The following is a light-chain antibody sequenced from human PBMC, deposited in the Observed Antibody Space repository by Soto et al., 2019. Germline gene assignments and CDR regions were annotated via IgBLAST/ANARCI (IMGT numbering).Light chain of an antibody. CDR1: QSLVHSDGNTY. CDR2: KSS. V-gene: IGKV2-24*01. CDR3: MQATQFPWT. Sequence: DIVMTQTPLSSPVTLGQPASISCRSSQSLVHSDGNTYLSWLQQRPGQPPRLLIYKSSNRFSGVPDRFGGSGAGTDFTLKISRVEAEDVGVYYCMQATQFPWTFGQGTKVEIK. J-gene: IGKJ1*01.